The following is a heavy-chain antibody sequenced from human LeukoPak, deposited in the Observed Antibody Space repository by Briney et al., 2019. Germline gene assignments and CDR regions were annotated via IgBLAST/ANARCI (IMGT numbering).Heavy chain of an antibody. CDR3: AKDGKWSGELLYFDY. D-gene: IGHD3-10*01. Sequence: PGRSLRLSCAASGFTFSSYGMHWVRQAPGKGLEWVAVISYDGSNKYYADSVKGRFTISRDNSKNTLYLQMNSLRAEDTAVYYCAKDGKWSGELLYFDYWGQGTLVTVSS. CDR1: GFTFSSYG. V-gene: IGHV3-30*18. J-gene: IGHJ4*02. CDR2: ISYDGSNK.